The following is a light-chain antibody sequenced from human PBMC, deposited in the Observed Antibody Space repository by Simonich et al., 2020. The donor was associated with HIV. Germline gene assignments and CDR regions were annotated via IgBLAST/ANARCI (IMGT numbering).Light chain of an antibody. V-gene: IGLV6-57*03. CDR3: QSYDSSNYVV. CDR1: SGSIASNY. Sequence: FMLTQPHPVSESPGKTVTISCTRSSGSIASNYVQWYQQRPGSAPTIVIYEDNQRPSGVPDRFSGSIDSSSNSASLTISGLKTEDEADYYCQSYDSSNYVVFGGGTKLTVL. CDR2: EDN. J-gene: IGLJ2*01.